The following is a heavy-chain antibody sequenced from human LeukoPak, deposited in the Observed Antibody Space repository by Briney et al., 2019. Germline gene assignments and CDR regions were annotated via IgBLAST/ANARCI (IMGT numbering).Heavy chain of an antibody. CDR3: ARGSRNYNNYEGADY. D-gene: IGHD4-11*01. Sequence: KPSETLSLTCAVYGGAFSGYYWSWIRQPPGKGLEWIGEINHSGDTKYNPSLKSRVSMSVDVSKDQFSLKLTSLTAADTAVYYCARGSRNYNNYEGADYRGQGTLVTVSS. CDR2: INHSGDT. V-gene: IGHV4-34*01. J-gene: IGHJ4*02. CDR1: GGAFSGYY.